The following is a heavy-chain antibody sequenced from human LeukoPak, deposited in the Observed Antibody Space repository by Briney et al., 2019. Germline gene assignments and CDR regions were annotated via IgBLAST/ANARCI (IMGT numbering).Heavy chain of an antibody. CDR3: ARWRPYFYDSSGYVDY. Sequence: PETLSLTCTVSGDSMTLYYWSWIRQSPGKGLEWIGNMYYSGSPDYNPSLKSRVTISIDTSKNQFSLRLTSVTAADTAVYYCARWRPYFYDSSGYVDYWGQGTLVTVSS. V-gene: IGHV4-59*01. J-gene: IGHJ4*02. D-gene: IGHD3-22*01. CDR2: MYYSGSP. CDR1: GDSMTLYY.